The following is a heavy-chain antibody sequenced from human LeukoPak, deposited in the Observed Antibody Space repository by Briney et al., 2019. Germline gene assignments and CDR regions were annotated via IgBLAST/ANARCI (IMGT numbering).Heavy chain of an antibody. CDR3: ARDLAWYYYGSGSLVDWFDP. CDR1: GGSISSSSYY. J-gene: IGHJ5*02. V-gene: IGHV4-39*07. CDR2: IYYTGST. Sequence: SETLSLTCTVSGGSISSSSYYWGWIRQPPGKGLEWIGSIYYTGSTNYNPSLKSRVTISVDTSKNQFSLKLSSVTAADTAVYYCARDLAWYYYGSGSLVDWFDPWGQGTLVTVSS. D-gene: IGHD3-10*01.